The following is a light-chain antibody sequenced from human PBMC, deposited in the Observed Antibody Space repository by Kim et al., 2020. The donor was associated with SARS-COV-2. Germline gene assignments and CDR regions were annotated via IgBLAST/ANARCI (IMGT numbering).Light chain of an antibody. V-gene: IGKV1-5*03. CDR1: QSIGTS. CDR2: RAS. Sequence: LSASVGDRVTITCRARQSIGTSLAWFQQKSGKAPKVLIYRASSLESGVPSRFSGSGSGTEFTLTISSLQPDDFATYYCQQYYSLSTFGQGTKLEI. J-gene: IGKJ2*01. CDR3: QQYYSLST.